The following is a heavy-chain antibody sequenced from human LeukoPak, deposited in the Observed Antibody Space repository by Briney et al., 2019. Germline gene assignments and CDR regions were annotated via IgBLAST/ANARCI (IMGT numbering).Heavy chain of an antibody. D-gene: IGHD2-15*01. V-gene: IGHV3-74*01. CDR3: ARASWGSAVVLAATASDF. Sequence: GGSLRLSCAASGFTFRSYWMHWVRQVSGKGLVWVSRINSDGSSTSYADSVKGRFTISRDNAKNSLYLQMNSLRAEDTAVYYCARASWGSAVVLAATASDFWGQGTLVTVSS. CDR1: GFTFRSYW. J-gene: IGHJ4*02. CDR2: INSDGSST.